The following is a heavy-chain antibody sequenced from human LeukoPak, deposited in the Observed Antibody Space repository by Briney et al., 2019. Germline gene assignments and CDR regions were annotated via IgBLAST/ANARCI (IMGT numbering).Heavy chain of an antibody. D-gene: IGHD4-17*01. Sequence: PGGSLRLSCAASGFTFNRYSMHWVRQAPGKGLEFVSAISTNGRSTYYANSVKGRFTISRDNSKNTLYLQMGSLRTEDMAVYYCAREPLMTTVTTGWYFDLWGRGTLVTVSS. V-gene: IGHV3-64*01. CDR1: GFTFNRYS. J-gene: IGHJ2*01. CDR2: ISTNGRST. CDR3: AREPLMTTVTTGWYFDL.